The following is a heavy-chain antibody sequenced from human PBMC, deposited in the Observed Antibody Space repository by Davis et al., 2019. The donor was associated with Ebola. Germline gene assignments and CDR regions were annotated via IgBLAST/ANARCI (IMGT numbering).Heavy chain of an antibody. CDR2: IKEDGSQK. D-gene: IGHD1-26*01. V-gene: IGHV3-7*01. CDR1: RFTFSDFW. Sequence: GGSLRLSCKVSRFTFSDFWMSWVRQAPGKGLEWVANIKEDGSQKNYVDSVKGRFTISRDNAQKSLFLQMNNLRLEDTALYYCVRGGYYFDPWGQGTQVTVSS. CDR3: VRGGYYFDP. J-gene: IGHJ5*02.